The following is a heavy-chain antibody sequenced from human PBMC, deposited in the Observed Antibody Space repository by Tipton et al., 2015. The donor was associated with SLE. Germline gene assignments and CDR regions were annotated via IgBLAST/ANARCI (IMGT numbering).Heavy chain of an antibody. V-gene: IGHV1-18*01. CDR2: ISAYNGNT. D-gene: IGHD3-9*01. J-gene: IGHJ4*02. CDR1: GYTFTSYG. Sequence: QSGPEVKKPGASVKVSCKASGYTFTSYGISWVRQAPGQGLEWMGWISAYNGNTNYAQKLQGRVTMTTDTSTSTAYMELRSLRSDDTAVYYCAGGDYDILTGYYGYFDYWGQGTLVTVSS. CDR3: AGGDYDILTGYYGYFDY.